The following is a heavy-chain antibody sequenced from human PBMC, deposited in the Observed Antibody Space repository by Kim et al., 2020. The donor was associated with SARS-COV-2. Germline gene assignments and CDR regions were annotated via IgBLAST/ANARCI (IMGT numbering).Heavy chain of an antibody. CDR2: NSNT. V-gene: IGHV1-18*01. D-gene: IGHD3-3*02. CDR3: ARDSNDY. Sequence: NSNTNYAQKLRGRVTMTTDTSTSTAYMELRSLRSDDTAVYYCARDSNDYWGQGTLVTVSS. J-gene: IGHJ4*02.